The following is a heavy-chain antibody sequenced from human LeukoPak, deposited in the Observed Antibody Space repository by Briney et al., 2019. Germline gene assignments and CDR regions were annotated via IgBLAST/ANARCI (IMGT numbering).Heavy chain of an antibody. CDR1: GYTLTGYY. CDR2: INPNSGGT. Sequence: ASVKVSCKASGYTLTGYYMHWVRQAPGQGLEWMGWINPNSGGTNYAQKFQGRVTMTRDTSISTAYMELSRLRSDDTAVYYCARGPPYYYDSSGYEDYWGQGTLVTVSS. CDR3: ARGPPYYYDSSGYEDY. J-gene: IGHJ4*02. V-gene: IGHV1-2*02. D-gene: IGHD3-22*01.